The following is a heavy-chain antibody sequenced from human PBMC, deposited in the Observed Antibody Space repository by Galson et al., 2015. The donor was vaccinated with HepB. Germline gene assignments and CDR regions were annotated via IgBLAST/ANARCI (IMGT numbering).Heavy chain of an antibody. V-gene: IGHV3-15*07. D-gene: IGHD4-23*01. CDR3: TTSSRVVRGRENAFDI. J-gene: IGHJ3*02. CDR2: IKSKTDGGTT. Sequence: SLRLSCAASGFTFSNAWMNWVRQAPGKGLEWVGRIKSKTDGGTTDYAAPVKGRFTISRDDSKNTLYLQMNSLKTEVTAVYYCTTSSRVVRGRENAFDIWGQGTMVTVSS. CDR1: GFTFSNAW.